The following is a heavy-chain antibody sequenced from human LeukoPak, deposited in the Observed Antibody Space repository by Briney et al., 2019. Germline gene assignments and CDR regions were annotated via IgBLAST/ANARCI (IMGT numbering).Heavy chain of an antibody. J-gene: IGHJ4*02. V-gene: IGHV1-69*13. Sequence: SVKVSSKASGGTFSSYAISWVRQAPGQGLEWMGGIIPIFGTANYAQKFQGRVTITADESTSTAYMELSSLRSEDTAVYYCAREATAAMGEFDYWGQGTLVTVSS. D-gene: IGHD2-2*01. CDR1: GGTFSSYA. CDR2: IIPIFGTA. CDR3: AREATAAMGEFDY.